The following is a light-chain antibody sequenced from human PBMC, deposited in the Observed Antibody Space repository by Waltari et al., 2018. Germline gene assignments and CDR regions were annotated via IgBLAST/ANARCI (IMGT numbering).Light chain of an antibody. CDR1: QSILKSSNNNNY. Sequence: DIVMTQSPDSLAVSLGERATVNCKSSQSILKSSNNNNYLAWYQQKPGQPPKLLFYWASTREAGVPDRCSGSGSGTDFTLTISSLQAEDVAVYYCQQYYISPFTFGPGTKVDIK. CDR3: QQYYISPFT. J-gene: IGKJ3*01. CDR2: WAS. V-gene: IGKV4-1*01.